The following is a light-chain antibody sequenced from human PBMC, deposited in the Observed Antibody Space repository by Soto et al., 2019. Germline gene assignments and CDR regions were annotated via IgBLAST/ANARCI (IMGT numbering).Light chain of an antibody. CDR3: QQYGNSPLT. V-gene: IGKV3-20*01. CDR2: GAS. CDR1: QTVFNRY. Sequence: EIVLTQSPGTLSLSPGESATLSCRASQTVFNRYLAWYQQKPGQAPKLLIYGASGRAAGIPDRFSGSGSGTDFILTISRLEPEDFAVYYCQQYGNSPLTFGGGTMVDI. J-gene: IGKJ4*01.